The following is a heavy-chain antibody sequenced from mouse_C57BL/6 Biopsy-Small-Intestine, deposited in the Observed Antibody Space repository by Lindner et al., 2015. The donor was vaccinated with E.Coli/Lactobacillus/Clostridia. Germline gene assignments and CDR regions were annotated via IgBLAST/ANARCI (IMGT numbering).Heavy chain of an antibody. CDR3: SRDHDYYGSEAWFAY. CDR2: ISDGGSYT. J-gene: IGHJ3*01. Sequence: VQLQESGGGLVKPGGSLKLSCAASGFTFSSYAMSWVRQTPEKRLEWVATISDGGSYTYYPDNVKGRFTISRDNAKNNLYLQMSHLKSEDTAMYYCSRDHDYYGSEAWFAYWGQGTLVTVSA. V-gene: IGHV5-4*01. CDR1: GFTFSSYA. D-gene: IGHD1-1*01.